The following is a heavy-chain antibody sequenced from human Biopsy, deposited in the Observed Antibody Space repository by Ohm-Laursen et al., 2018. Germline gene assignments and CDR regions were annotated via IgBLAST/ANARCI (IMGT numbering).Heavy chain of an antibody. CDR2: ISYTGYT. CDR1: GGSFTGHY. Sequence: GTLSLTCTVSGGSFTGHYWSWIRQPPGKGLGWIGHISYTGYTSYNASLKSRVTISVDTSRNHFSLRLSSLTAADTAVHYCARGSNDFGGLYFPRWGQGTLLTVSS. CDR3: ARGSNDFGGLYFPR. J-gene: IGHJ4*02. D-gene: IGHD4-23*01. V-gene: IGHV4-59*11.